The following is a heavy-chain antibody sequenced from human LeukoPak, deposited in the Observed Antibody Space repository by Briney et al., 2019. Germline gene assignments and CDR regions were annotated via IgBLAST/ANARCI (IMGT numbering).Heavy chain of an antibody. J-gene: IGHJ4*02. CDR2: INPNSGGT. Sequence: ASVKVSCKXSGYTFTGYYMHWVQQAPGQGLERMGRINPNSGGTNYAQKFQGRVTMTRDTSISTAYMEVSRLRSDDTAVYYCARTVPGLGYWGQGTLVTVSS. D-gene: IGHD4-11*01. CDR1: GYTFTGYY. CDR3: ARTVPGLGY. V-gene: IGHV1-2*06.